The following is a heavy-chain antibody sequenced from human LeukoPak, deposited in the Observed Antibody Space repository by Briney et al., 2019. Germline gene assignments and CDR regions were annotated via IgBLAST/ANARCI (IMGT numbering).Heavy chain of an antibody. V-gene: IGHV3-53*01. J-gene: IGHJ3*02. CDR2: IYRGGDA. Sequence: GGSLRLSCAASGFTVSYNYMSWVRQTPRKRLEWVSSIYRGGDAYYTDPVRGRFTISRDNSDNTLYLQMNSLRAEDTALYYCAKGNYGSGSLYVGDAFDIWGQGTMVTVSS. CDR3: AKGNYGSGSLYVGDAFDI. D-gene: IGHD3-10*01. CDR1: GFTVSYNY.